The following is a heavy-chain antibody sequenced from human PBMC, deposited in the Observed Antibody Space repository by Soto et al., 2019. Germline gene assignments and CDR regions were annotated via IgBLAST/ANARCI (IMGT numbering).Heavy chain of an antibody. V-gene: IGHV3-21*01. CDR1: GFTFSSYS. CDR2: ISSSSSYI. CDR3: ARGQSPHSSSSPWFDP. D-gene: IGHD6-6*01. Sequence: PGGSLRLSCAASGFTFSSYSMNWVRQAPGKGLEWVSSISSSSSYIYYADSVKGRFTISRDNAKNSLYLQMNSLRAEDTAVYYCARGQSPHSSSSPWFDPWGQGTLVTVSS. J-gene: IGHJ5*02.